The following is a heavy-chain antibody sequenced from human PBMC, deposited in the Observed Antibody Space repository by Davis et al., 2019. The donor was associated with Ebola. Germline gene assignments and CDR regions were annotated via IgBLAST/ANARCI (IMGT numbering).Heavy chain of an antibody. CDR3: AKDRRSYYYYGMDV. Sequence: GESLKISCAASGFTFSNAWMNWVRQAPGKGLEWVSLISGDGGSTYYADSVKGRFTISRDNSKNSLYLQMNSLRTEDTALYYCAKDRRSYYYYGMDVWGQGATVTVSS. V-gene: IGHV3-43*02. CDR1: GFTFSNAW. J-gene: IGHJ6*02. CDR2: ISGDGGST.